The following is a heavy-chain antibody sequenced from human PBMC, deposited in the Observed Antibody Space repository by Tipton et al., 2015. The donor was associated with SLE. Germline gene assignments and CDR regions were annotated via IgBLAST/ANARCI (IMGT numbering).Heavy chain of an antibody. Sequence: TLSLTCTVSGGSISSYYWSWIRQPPGKGPEWIGYIYYSGSTNYNPSLKSRVTISVDTSKNQFSLKLSSVTAADTAVYYCARDVTIFGVAGNWFDPWGQGTLVTVSS. CDR1: GGSISSYY. CDR2: IYYSGST. D-gene: IGHD3-3*01. J-gene: IGHJ5*02. V-gene: IGHV4-59*01. CDR3: ARDVTIFGVAGNWFDP.